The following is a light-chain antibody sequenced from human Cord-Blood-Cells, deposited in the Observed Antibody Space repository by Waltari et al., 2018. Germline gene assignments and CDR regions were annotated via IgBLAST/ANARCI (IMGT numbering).Light chain of an antibody. Sequence: QSALPQPASVSGSPGQSITISCPGTSSDVGGYNYVSWYQQHPSTAPKLLIYEASTRPTGVSILFSGSNSGNTASRTMSGLQAEDESENYCRSDTSSSTWVFGGGTKLTVL. V-gene: IGLV2-14*01. J-gene: IGLJ3*02. CDR1: SSDVGGYNY. CDR3: RSDTSSSTWV. CDR2: EAS.